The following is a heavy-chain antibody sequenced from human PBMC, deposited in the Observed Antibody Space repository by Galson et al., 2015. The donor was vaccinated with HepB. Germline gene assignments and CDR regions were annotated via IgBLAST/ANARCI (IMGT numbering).Heavy chain of an antibody. V-gene: IGHV3-73*01. CDR1: GFPFSGSA. J-gene: IGHJ4*02. Sequence: LRLTCADSGFPFSGSAIYWVRQASGQGLEWVGRIRNKASSHATAYAASLKGRFTISRDDSKNTAYLHMNSLKTEDTAVYYCTRLGDLSGYSSSWGQGTLVTVSS. CDR3: TRLGDLSGYSSS. D-gene: IGHD2-2*01. CDR2: IRNKASSHAT.